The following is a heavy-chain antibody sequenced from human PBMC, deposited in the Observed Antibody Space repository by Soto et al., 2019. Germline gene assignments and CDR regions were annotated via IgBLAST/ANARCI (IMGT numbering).Heavy chain of an antibody. V-gene: IGHV1-2*02. CDR3: AVFVGATPSDW. J-gene: IGHJ4*02. CDR1: GFSFKGYF. D-gene: IGHD1-26*01. CDR2: INSASGGT. Sequence: QVQLVQSGAEVKKPGASIKVSCKASGFSFKGYFMHWVRLAPGQGLEWMGWINSASGGTSYAEKFQGRVTMTSDTSCTTAYMELISLRSDDTAVYYCAVFVGATPSDWWGPGTLVNVSS.